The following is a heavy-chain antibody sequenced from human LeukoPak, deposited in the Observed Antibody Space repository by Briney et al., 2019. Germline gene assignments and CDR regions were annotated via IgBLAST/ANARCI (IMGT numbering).Heavy chain of an antibody. D-gene: IGHD6-19*01. CDR1: GFTFSTYV. Sequence: GGSLRLFCADSGFTFSTYVMSWVRQAPGKGLEWISTISGGGSSTYYADSVKGRFTISRDNSKNTLYLQMNSLRAGDTAVYYCAKRESSGKYFDYWGQGRLVTVSS. V-gene: IGHV3-23*01. J-gene: IGHJ4*02. CDR2: ISGGGSST. CDR3: AKRESSGKYFDY.